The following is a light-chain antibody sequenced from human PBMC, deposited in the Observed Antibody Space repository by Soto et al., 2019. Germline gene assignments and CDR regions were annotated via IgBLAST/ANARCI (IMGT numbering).Light chain of an antibody. CDR3: AAWDARLSGYV. CDR2: SDD. Sequence: QSVLTQSPSASGTPGQRVTISCYGSSSNIGSYPVYWYQQLPGTAPKLLINSDDQRPSGVPDRFSASKSGTSASLAISGLRSEDEADYYCAAWDARLSGYVFGAVTEVTVL. J-gene: IGLJ1*01. V-gene: IGLV1-47*02. CDR1: SSNIGSYP.